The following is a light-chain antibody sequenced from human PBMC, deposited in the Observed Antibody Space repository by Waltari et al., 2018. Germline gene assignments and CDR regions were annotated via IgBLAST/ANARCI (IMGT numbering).Light chain of an antibody. V-gene: IGLV2-14*03. CDR2: DAS. Sequence: QSALTQPASVSGSPGQSITISCTGTSSDVGGYYYCSWYQQPPGKAPNLMIFDASNRPSGVCSRFYGSKSGNTASLTISGLQAEDEADYYSSSYLGSSTLELFGGGTSLTVL. CDR1: SSDVGGYYY. CDR3: SSYLGSSTLEL. J-gene: IGLJ2*01.